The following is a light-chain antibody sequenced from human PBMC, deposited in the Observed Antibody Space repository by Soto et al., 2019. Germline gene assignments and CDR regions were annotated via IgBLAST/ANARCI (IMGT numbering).Light chain of an antibody. J-gene: IGLJ2*01. Sequence: SYELTQPPSVSVAPGKTARITCGGNKIGSKSVHWYQQKPGQAPVLVIYYDSDRPSGIPERFSGSNSGNTATLTISRVEAWDEADYYCQVWESSSDHVVFGGGTKATVL. CDR2: YDS. V-gene: IGLV3-21*01. CDR3: QVWESSSDHVV. CDR1: KIGSKS.